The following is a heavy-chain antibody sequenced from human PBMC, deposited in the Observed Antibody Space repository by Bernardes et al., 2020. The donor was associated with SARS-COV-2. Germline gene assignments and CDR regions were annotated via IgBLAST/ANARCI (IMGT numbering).Heavy chain of an antibody. CDR1: GGSISSYS. Sequence: SETLSLTCTVSGGSISSYSWSWIRQPPGRGLEWLGYIYDSGSTNYNPSLKSRLTMSVDTSKNQFSLKLSSVTAADTAVYYCARHWSPYCSSTSCYDDPLWDWGQGALVTVSS. CDR3: ARHWSPYCSSTSCYDDPLWD. CDR2: IYDSGST. V-gene: IGHV4-59*08. J-gene: IGHJ4*02. D-gene: IGHD2-2*01.